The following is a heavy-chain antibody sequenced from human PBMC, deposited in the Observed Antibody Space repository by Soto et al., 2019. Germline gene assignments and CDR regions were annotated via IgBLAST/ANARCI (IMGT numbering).Heavy chain of an antibody. Sequence: EVQLLESGGGLVQPGESLRLSCAASGFTFSYYWMHWVRQAPGMGLVWVSRIHSDGSSTTYADSVKGRFTISRDNARNTLYLEMNSLRVVETGVYYCARGDRGAFDLWGQGTVVTVSS. J-gene: IGHJ3*01. CDR3: ARGDRGAFDL. CDR2: IHSDGSST. CDR1: GFTFSYYW. V-gene: IGHV3-74*01. D-gene: IGHD1-26*01.